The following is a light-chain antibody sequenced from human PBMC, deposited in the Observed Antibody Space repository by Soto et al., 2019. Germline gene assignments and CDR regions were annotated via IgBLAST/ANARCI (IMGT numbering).Light chain of an antibody. CDR1: QRVSSRY. J-gene: IGKJ1*01. V-gene: IGKV3-20*01. CDR3: QHYNSHSEA. CDR2: GAS. Sequence: IVLTQSPGTLSLSPGARATLSHRASQRVSSRYLAWYQQKPGQAPSLLIFGASNRATGIPDRFSGSGSGTEFTLTISSLQPDDFATYYCQHYNSHSEALGQGTKVDIK.